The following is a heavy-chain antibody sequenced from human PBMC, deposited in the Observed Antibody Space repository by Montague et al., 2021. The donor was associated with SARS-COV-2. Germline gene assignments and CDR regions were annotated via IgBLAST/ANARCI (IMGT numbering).Heavy chain of an antibody. CDR1: GGSINSHY. J-gene: IGHJ4*02. CDR2: VYYRGST. V-gene: IGHV4-59*11. CDR3: ARANLVTFGGVIDLFEH. Sequence: SDTLSLTCTVSGGSINSHYWSWIRQSPGQGLEWIGYVYYRGSTKYNPSLKSRVTISVETSKNQLYLKLTSVTAADAAVYYCARANLVTFGGVIDLFEHWGQGSLVTVSS. D-gene: IGHD3-16*02.